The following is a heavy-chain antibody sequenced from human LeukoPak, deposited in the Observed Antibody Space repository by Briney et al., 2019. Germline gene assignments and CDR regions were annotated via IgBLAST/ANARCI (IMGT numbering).Heavy chain of an antibody. CDR2: IYPGDSDT. CDR1: GYTFINYW. D-gene: IGHD6-13*01. J-gene: IGHJ4*02. CDR3: ERHDRSSSHY. V-gene: IGHV5-51*01. Sequence: GESLKISCKGSGYTFINYWIGWVGPMPGKGLQWLGIIYPGDSDTKYSPSFQGQVTFSVDKSISTAYLHWSSLKASDTAMYYCERHDRSSSHYWGQGTLVTVSS.